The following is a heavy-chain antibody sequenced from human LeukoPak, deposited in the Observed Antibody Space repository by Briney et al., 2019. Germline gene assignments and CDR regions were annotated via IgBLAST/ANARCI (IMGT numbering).Heavy chain of an antibody. CDR1: GFTFSSYG. CDR2: IRYDGSNK. V-gene: IGHV3-30*02. J-gene: IGHJ4*02. Sequence: PGGSLRLSCAASGFTFSSYGMHWVRQAPGKGLEWVAFIRYDGSNKYYADSVKGRFTISRDNSKNTLYLQMNSLRAEDTAVYYCAKDLHYYGSGKMYYFDYWGQGTLVTVSS. CDR3: AKDLHYYGSGKMYYFDY. D-gene: IGHD3-10*01.